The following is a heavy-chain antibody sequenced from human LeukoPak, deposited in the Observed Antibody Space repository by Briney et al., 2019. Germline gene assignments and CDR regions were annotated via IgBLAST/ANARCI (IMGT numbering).Heavy chain of an antibody. CDR2: MYYSGST. V-gene: IGHV4-59*12. Sequence: GSLRLSCAASGFTFSSYAMSWVRQPPGKGLEWIGSMYYSGSTNYNPSLKSRVTISVDTSKNQFSLKLSSVTAADTAVYYCARRRRILGNIVVVPAAALGRYYFDYWGQGTLVTVSS. CDR3: ARRRRILGNIVVVPAAALGRYYFDY. J-gene: IGHJ4*02. D-gene: IGHD2-2*01. CDR1: GFTFSSYA.